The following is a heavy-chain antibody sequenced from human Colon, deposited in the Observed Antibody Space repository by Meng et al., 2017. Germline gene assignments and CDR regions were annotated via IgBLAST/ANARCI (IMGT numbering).Heavy chain of an antibody. D-gene: IGHD3-10*01. J-gene: IGHJ3*02. V-gene: IGHV3-30*01. CDR1: GFTFSSYA. Sequence: GESLKISCAASGFTFSSYAMHWVRQAPGKGLEWVAVISYEGSNKYYADSVKGRFTISRDNSKHTLYLQKNSLGAEDRAVYYGARKRHLDNGVAVGDAFDIWGQGTMVTVSS. CDR2: ISYEGSNK. CDR3: ARKRHLDNGVAVGDAFDI.